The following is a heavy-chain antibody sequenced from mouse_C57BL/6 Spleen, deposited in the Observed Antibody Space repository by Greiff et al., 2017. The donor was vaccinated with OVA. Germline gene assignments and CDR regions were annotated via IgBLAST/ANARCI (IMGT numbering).Heavy chain of an antibody. J-gene: IGHJ4*01. V-gene: IGHV1-52*01. Sequence: QVHVKQPGAELVRPGSSVKLSCKASGYTFTSYWMHWVKQRPIQGLEWIGNIDPSDSETHYNQKFKDKATLTVDKSSSTAYMQLSSLTSEDSAVYYCARGSTVVPDAMDYWGQGTSVTVSS. D-gene: IGHD1-1*01. CDR2: IDPSDSET. CDR3: ARGSTVVPDAMDY. CDR1: GYTFTSYW.